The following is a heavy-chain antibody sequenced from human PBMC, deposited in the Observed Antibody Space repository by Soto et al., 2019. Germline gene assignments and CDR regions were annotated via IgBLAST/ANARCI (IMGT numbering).Heavy chain of an antibody. CDR1: GGSIGSSDYY. D-gene: IGHD2-15*01. CDR3: VGGYPLVGFDY. Sequence: SETLSLTCTVSGGSIGSSDYYWGWIRQPPGKGLEWIGNIYDSGSTSYNPSLKSRVTISVDTSKNQVSLKVSSVTAADTAMYICVGGYPLVGFDYWGQGTLVTVSS. CDR2: IYDSGST. J-gene: IGHJ4*02. V-gene: IGHV4-39*01.